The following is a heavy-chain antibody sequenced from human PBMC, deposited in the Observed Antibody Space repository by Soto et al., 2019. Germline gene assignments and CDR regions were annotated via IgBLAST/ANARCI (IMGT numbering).Heavy chain of an antibody. D-gene: IGHD3-10*01. V-gene: IGHV4-59*01. J-gene: IGHJ4*02. CDR1: DGSISTFC. CDR2: IYNTETT. CDR3: ARLPQFLWFGALTSRAYYFNY. Sequence: SETLSLTCTVSDGSISTFCWSWIRQSPGKGLEWIGYIYNTETTDYSPSMKGRLTISVDPSKNQFSLKLRSVTAADTAIYYCARLPQFLWFGALTSRAYYFNYWGPGTLVTVSS.